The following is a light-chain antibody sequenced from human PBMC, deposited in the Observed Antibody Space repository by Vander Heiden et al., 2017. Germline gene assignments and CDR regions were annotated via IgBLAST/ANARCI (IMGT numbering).Light chain of an antibody. J-gene: IGKJ4*01. Sequence: EIVLTQSPGTLSLSPGERATLSCRASQSVTGSYLAWYQQKPGQAPRLLIYSVSSRATGSPDRFSDSGSETDFTLTISRLEPEDFAVYYCQQYGSSPLTFGGGTKVEIK. CDR3: QQYGSSPLT. CDR2: SVS. CDR1: QSVTGSY. V-gene: IGKV3-20*01.